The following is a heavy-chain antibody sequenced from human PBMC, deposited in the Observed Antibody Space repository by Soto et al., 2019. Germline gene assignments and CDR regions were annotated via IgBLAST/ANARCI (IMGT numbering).Heavy chain of an antibody. CDR2: MNPNSGNT. CDR1: GYTFTSYD. J-gene: IGHJ5*02. Sequence: QVQLVQSGAEVKKPGASVKVSCKASGYTFTSYDINWVRQATGQGLEWMGWMNPNSGNTGYAQKCQGRVTMTRNNSISTAYMELSSLRSEDTAVYYCARGRVGMVRGVHKGYNWFDPWGQGTLVTVSS. CDR3: ARGRVGMVRGVHKGYNWFDP. V-gene: IGHV1-8*01. D-gene: IGHD3-10*01.